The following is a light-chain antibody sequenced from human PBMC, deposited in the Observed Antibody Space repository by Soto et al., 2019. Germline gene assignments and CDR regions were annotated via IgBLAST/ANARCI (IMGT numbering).Light chain of an antibody. CDR1: QSISTY. Sequence: DIEMTQSPSSLSASVGDRGTIICRASQSISTYLNWYQQKPGKAPNLLIFAASTLQSGVPSRFSGSGSGTDFTLTIRSLQPEDFATYYCQQSYTAPLTFGGGTKVDI. CDR2: AAS. J-gene: IGKJ4*01. CDR3: QQSYTAPLT. V-gene: IGKV1-39*01.